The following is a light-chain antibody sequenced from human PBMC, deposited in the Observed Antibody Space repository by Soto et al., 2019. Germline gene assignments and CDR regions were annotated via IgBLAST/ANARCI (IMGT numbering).Light chain of an antibody. CDR1: QDIAGC. CDR3: QQAYSFTIT. Sequence: DIQLTQPPSSVCASVGDIVTITFRASQDIAGCLAWYQHHQGRAPELLIHAASSLQSGVPSRLRGSGYGTDFTITINSMKNEDFETYYCQQAYSFTITFGQGARLEI. J-gene: IGKJ5*01. CDR2: AAS. V-gene: IGKV1D-12*01.